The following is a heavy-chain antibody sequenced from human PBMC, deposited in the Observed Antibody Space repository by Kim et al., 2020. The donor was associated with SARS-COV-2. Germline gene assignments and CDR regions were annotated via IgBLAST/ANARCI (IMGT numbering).Heavy chain of an antibody. J-gene: IGHJ4*02. V-gene: IGHV4-34*01. Sequence: SETLSLTCAVYGGSFSGYYWSWIRQPPGKGLEWIGEINHSGSTNYNPSLKSRVTISVDTSKNQFSLKLSSVTAADTAVYYCARDPTVTTNLGYWGQGTLVTVSS. CDR1: GGSFSGYY. D-gene: IGHD4-17*01. CDR3: ARDPTVTTNLGY. CDR2: INHSGST.